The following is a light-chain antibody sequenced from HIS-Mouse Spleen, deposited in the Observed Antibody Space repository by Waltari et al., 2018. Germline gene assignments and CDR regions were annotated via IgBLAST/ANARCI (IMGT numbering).Light chain of an antibody. V-gene: IGLV2-11*01. J-gene: IGLJ2*01. Sequence: QSALTQPRSVSGSPGQSVTISCTGTSSDVGGYNSVSWYQQHPGKAPKLMIYDVSKRPQGVPDRFSGSKSGNTASRTISGLQAEDEADYYCCSYAGSYTFVVFGGGTKLTVL. CDR3: CSYAGSYTFVV. CDR1: SSDVGGYNS. CDR2: DVS.